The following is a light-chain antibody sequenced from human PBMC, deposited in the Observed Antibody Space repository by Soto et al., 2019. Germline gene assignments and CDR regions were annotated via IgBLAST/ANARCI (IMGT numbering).Light chain of an antibody. Sequence: DIQMTQSPSTLSASVGDRVTITCRASQSISSWLAWYQQKPGKAPKLLIYKASSLESGVPSRFSGSGSGTEFTLTISSLQPDDFAIYNCQQYNSYSHTFGHGTKLEIK. CDR3: QQYNSYSHT. CDR1: QSISSW. CDR2: KAS. J-gene: IGKJ2*01. V-gene: IGKV1-5*03.